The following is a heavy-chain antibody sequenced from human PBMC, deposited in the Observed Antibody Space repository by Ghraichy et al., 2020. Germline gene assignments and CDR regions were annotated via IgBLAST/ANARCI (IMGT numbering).Heavy chain of an antibody. Sequence: SETLSLTCTVSGGSISSYYWSWIRQPPGKGLEWIGYIYYSGSTNYNPSLKSRVTISVDTSKNQFSLRLSSVTAADTAVYYCARHGCSRRFIDYWDQGTLGTVYS. CDR1: GGSISSYY. V-gene: IGHV4-59*08. CDR3: ARHGCSRRFIDY. CDR2: IYYSGST. J-gene: IGHJ4*02. D-gene: IGHD2-15*01.